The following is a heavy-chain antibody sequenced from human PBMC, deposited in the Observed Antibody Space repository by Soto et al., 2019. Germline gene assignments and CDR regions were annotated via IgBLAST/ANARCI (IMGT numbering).Heavy chain of an antibody. Sequence: QLHLVQSGAVVKKPGASVTVSCSASGYPVTAYYMHWVRQAPGRGLEWMGGINPATGAAKYTQTFPGRATIARDTSPSTVLTELRGPTSGDTALVYCARRGGVGVAGSAAFDMWGQGTLVTVSS. V-gene: IGHV1-2*02. CDR3: ARRGGVGVAGSAAFDM. J-gene: IGHJ3*02. CDR2: INPATGAA. CDR1: GYPVTAYY. D-gene: IGHD3-3*01.